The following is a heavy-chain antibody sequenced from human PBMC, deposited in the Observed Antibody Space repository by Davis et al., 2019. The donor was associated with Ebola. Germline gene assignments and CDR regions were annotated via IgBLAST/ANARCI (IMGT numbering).Heavy chain of an antibody. V-gene: IGHV3-23*01. J-gene: IGHJ4*02. CDR2: ISGSGGDP. Sequence: PGGSLRLSCAGSGFTFSTYAMTWVRQAPGKGLEWVSRISGSGGDPHYADSVKGRFPISRDNSKNTLYLQMNSLRAKDTAVYYCARVGGGTYYYDSSGYETFDHWGQGSLVTVSS. CDR1: GFTFSTYA. D-gene: IGHD3-22*01. CDR3: ARVGGGTYYYDSSGYETFDH.